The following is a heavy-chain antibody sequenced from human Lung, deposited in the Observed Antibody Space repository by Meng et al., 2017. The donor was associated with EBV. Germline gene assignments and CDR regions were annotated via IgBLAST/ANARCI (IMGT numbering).Heavy chain of an antibody. CDR3: TTRSF. J-gene: IGHJ4*02. CDR2: IRSKTFNHTT. D-gene: IGHD2-15*01. Sequence: SLRLSCAASAFNFSGSALHWYRQASGKGLEWVGRIRSKTFNHTTAYAASVQGRFTISREDSENMVYLQMKSLKIEDTALYYCTTRSFWGQGTLVTVSS. CDR1: AFNFSGSA. V-gene: IGHV3-73*01.